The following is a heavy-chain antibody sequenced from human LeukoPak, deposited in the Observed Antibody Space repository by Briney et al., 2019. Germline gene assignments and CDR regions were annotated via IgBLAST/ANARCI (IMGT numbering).Heavy chain of an antibody. CDR1: GFTFSSYA. D-gene: IGHD6-13*01. CDR3: AKESIAAAGTRDHAFDI. CDR2: ISGSGGST. Sequence: AGGSLRLSCAASGFTFSSYAMSWVRQAPGKGLEWVSAISGSGGSTYYADSVKGRFTISGDNSKNTLYLQMNSLRAEDTAVYYCAKESIAAAGTRDHAFDIWGQGTMVTVSS. V-gene: IGHV3-23*01. J-gene: IGHJ3*02.